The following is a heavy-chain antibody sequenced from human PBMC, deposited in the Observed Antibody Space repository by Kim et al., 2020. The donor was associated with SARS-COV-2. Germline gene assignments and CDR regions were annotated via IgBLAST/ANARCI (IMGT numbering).Heavy chain of an antibody. D-gene: IGHD3-10*01. Sequence: LKRRVTISVDTSKNQFSLKLSYVTAADTAVYYCARGPYMVRGVTEDWFDPWGQGTLVTVSS. CDR3: ARGPYMVRGVTEDWFDP. J-gene: IGHJ5*02. V-gene: IGHV4-34*01.